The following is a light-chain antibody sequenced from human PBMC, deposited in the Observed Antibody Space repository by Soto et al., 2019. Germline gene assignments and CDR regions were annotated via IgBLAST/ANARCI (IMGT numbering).Light chain of an antibody. CDR3: QHYGGPAYT. J-gene: IGKJ2*01. V-gene: IGKV3-20*01. CDR1: QTVSNNY. Sequence: ETLLTQSPGRLSLSPGEGATLSCRASQTVSNNYLAWFQQHPGQAPRLLIYGASSRVTGIPDRFSGSGSGTDFTLTISLRETEQFAVDDGQHYGGPAYTFGQGTELEI. CDR2: GAS.